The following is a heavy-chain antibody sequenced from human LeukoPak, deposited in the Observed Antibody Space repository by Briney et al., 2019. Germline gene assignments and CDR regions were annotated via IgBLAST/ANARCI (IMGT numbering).Heavy chain of an antibody. CDR3: ARVAAGIGFFQH. J-gene: IGHJ1*01. CDR2: IYYSGST. D-gene: IGHD6-13*01. V-gene: IGHV4-59*01. Sequence: SETLSLTCTVSGGSISSYYWSWIRQPPGKGLEWIGYIYYSGSTNYKPSLKSRVTISVDMSKNQFSLRLNSVTAVDTAVYYCARVAAGIGFFQHWGQGTLVTVSS. CDR1: GGSISSYY.